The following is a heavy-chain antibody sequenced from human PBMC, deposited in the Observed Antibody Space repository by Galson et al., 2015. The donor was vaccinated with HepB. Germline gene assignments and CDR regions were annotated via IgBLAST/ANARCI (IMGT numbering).Heavy chain of an antibody. CDR1: GFTFSSYG. CDR3: ARDQGWFGELLSSPWFDP. Sequence: SLRLSCAASGFTFSSYGMHWVRQAPGKGLEWVAVIWYDGSNKYYADSVKGRFTISRDNSKNTLYLQMNSLRAEDTAVYYCARDQGWFGELLSSPWFDPWGQGTLVTVSS. D-gene: IGHD3-10*01. CDR2: IWYDGSNK. J-gene: IGHJ5*02. V-gene: IGHV3-33*08.